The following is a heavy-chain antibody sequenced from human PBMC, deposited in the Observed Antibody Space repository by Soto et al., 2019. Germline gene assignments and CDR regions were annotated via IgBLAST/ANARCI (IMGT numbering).Heavy chain of an antibody. D-gene: IGHD2-21*02. CDR1: GFTFSSYG. Sequence: QGQLVESGGGVVQPGRSLRLSCAASGFTFSSYGMHWVRQAPGKGLEWVAVISYDGSNKYYADSVKGRFTISRDNSKNTLYLQMNSLRAEDTAVYYCAKDTRYCGGDCYAYYYYGMDVWGQGTTVTVSS. J-gene: IGHJ6*02. CDR3: AKDTRYCGGDCYAYYYYGMDV. CDR2: ISYDGSNK. V-gene: IGHV3-30*18.